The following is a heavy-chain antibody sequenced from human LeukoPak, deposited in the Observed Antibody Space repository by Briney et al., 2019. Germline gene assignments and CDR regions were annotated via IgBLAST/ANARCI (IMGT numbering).Heavy chain of an antibody. D-gene: IGHD6-19*01. CDR1: GFTFSSYG. V-gene: IGHV3-30*02. CDR2: IRYDGSNK. CDR3: ARSHYSRGWEYFDY. J-gene: IGHJ4*02. Sequence: TGGSLRLSCAASGFTFSSYGMHWVRQAPGKGLEWVAFIRYDGSNKYYADSVKGRFTISRDNSKNTLNLQMNSLRAEDTAVYYCARSHYSRGWEYFDYWGQGTLVTVSS.